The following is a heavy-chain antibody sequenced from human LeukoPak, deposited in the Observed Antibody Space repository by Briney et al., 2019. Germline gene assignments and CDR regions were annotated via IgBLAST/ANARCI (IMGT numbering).Heavy chain of an antibody. Sequence: PSQTLSLTCTVSGGSISSGSYYWSWIRQPAGKGLEWIGRVYTSGSTNYNPSLKSRVTISVDTSKNQFSLKLSSVTAADTAVYYCARGSSYYDSSGYYLYFDYWGQGTLVTVSP. V-gene: IGHV4-61*02. CDR3: ARGSSYYDSSGYYLYFDY. D-gene: IGHD3-22*01. J-gene: IGHJ4*02. CDR2: VYTSGST. CDR1: GGSISSGSYY.